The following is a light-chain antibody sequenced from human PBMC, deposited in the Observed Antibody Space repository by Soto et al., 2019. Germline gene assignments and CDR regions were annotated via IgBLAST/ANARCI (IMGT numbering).Light chain of an antibody. CDR2: GAS. CDR1: QSVSSSY. CDR3: QQYGSSPLFT. Sequence: EIVLTQSPGTLSLSPGERATLSCRASQSVSSSYLAWYQQKPGQAPRLLIFGASTRATGIPDRFSGSGSGPDFTLTISRLEPEDFAVYYCQQYGSSPLFTFGPGTTVDIK. J-gene: IGKJ3*01. V-gene: IGKV3-20*01.